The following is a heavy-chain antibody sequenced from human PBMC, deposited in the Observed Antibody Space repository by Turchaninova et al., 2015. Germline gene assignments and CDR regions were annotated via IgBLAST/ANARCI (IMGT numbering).Heavy chain of an antibody. V-gene: IGHV4-34*01. J-gene: IGHJ4*02. Sequence: QAQLQQWGAGLLKPSETLSLTCAVYGGSFSGYYWSWIRQPPGKGREWIGEINHRGSTNYNPSLKSRVTISVDTSKNQFSLKLSSVTAADTAVYYCARVNSGAAAGTLDYWGQGTLVTVSS. D-gene: IGHD6-13*01. CDR2: INHRGST. CDR1: GGSFSGYY. CDR3: ARVNSGAAAGTLDY.